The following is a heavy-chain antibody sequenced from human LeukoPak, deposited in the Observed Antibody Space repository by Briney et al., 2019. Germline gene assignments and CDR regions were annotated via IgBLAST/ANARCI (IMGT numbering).Heavy chain of an antibody. CDR2: ISYDGRNK. CDR1: GFTFSSYG. J-gene: IGHJ4*02. V-gene: IGHV3-30*03. D-gene: IGHD6-6*01. CDR3: ARVCIAARPRDDY. Sequence: GGSLRLSCVASGFTFSSYGMHWVRQAPGKGLEWVALISYDGRNKYFADSVKGRFTISRDNSKNTLNLQMNSLRAEDTAVYYCARVCIAARPRDDYWGQGTLVTVSS.